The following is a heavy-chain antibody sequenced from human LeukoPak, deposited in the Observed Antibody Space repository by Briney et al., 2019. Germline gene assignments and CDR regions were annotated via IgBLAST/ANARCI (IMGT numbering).Heavy chain of an antibody. J-gene: IGHJ4*02. CDR3: AREAVGYCSSTSCSSEYYFDY. CDR2: ISYDGSNK. D-gene: IGHD2-2*01. CDR1: GFTFSSYS. Sequence: GGSLRLSCAASGFTFSSYSMNWVRQAPGKGLEWVAVISYDGSNKYYADSVKGRFTISRDNAKNTLYLQMNSLRAEDTAVYYCAREAVGYCSSTSCSSEYYFDYWGQGTLVTVSS. V-gene: IGHV3-30*03.